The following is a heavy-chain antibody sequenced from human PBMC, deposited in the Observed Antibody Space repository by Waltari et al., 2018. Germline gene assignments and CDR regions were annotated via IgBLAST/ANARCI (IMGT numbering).Heavy chain of an antibody. J-gene: IGHJ4*02. CDR1: GFTLRRHG. CDR3: AKDRGLDY. Sequence: QVQLVESGGGVVQPGGSLRLSCAGAGFTLRRHGMHWVRQAPGKGLEWVAFIRYDGSNKYYADSVKGRFTISRDNSKNTLYLQMNSLRAEDTAVYYCAKDRGLDYWGQGTLVTVSS. CDR2: IRYDGSNK. V-gene: IGHV3-30*02. D-gene: IGHD3-10*01.